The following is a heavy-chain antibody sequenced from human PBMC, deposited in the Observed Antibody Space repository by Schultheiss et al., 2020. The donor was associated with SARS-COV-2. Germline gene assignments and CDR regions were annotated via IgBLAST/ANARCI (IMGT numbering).Heavy chain of an antibody. CDR1: GGSISSSSSY. CDR3: ARGDSTSFDRGWD. D-gene: IGHD6-6*01. Sequence: SETLSLTCTVSGGSISSSSSYWGWVRQPPGKGLEWLGSISYSGNTYNNPSLKSRVAISVDTFKNQFSLKLSSVTAADTAVYYCARGDSTSFDRGWDWGQGTLVTVSS. J-gene: IGHJ4*02. CDR2: ISYSGNT. V-gene: IGHV4-39*01.